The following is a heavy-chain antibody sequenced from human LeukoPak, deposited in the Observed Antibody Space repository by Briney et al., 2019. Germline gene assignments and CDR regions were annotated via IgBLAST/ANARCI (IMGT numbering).Heavy chain of an antibody. V-gene: IGHV4-4*07. CDR3: ARARGARITMIVVVDYFDY. CDR2: IYTSGST. J-gene: IGHJ4*02. D-gene: IGHD3-22*01. Sequence: SETLSLTCTVSGGSISSYYWSWIRQPAGKGLEWIGRIYTSGSTNYNPSLKSRVTISVDTSKNQFSLKLSSVTAADTAVYYCARARGARITMIVVVDYFDYWGQGTLVTVSS. CDR1: GGSISSYY.